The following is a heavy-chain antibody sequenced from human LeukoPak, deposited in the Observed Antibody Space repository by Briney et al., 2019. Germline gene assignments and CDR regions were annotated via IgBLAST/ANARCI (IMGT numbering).Heavy chain of an antibody. V-gene: IGHV1-2*02. CDR2: INPNSGGT. J-gene: IGHJ5*02. D-gene: IGHD1-1*01. Sequence: GASVKVSCKASGYIFTDYYMHWVRQAPGQGLEWMGWINPNSGGTKFAQKFQGRVTMTRDTSISTAYMELSSLTSDDTAVYYCTRGVQLERRYYNWFDPWGQGTLVTVSS. CDR3: TRGVQLERRYYNWFDP. CDR1: GYIFTDYY.